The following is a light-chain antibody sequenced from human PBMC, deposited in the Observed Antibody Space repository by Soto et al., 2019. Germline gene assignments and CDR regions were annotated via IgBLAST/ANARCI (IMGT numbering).Light chain of an antibody. CDR3: QQSYSMPRT. J-gene: IGKJ4*01. CDR1: QSISSY. CDR2: AAS. Sequence: DIQMTQSPSSLSASVGDRVTITCRASQSISSYLNWYQQKPGKAPKLLIHAASSLESGVPSRFSGSGSGTDFTLTISSLQPEDFATYYCQQSYSMPRTFGGGTKV. V-gene: IGKV1-39*01.